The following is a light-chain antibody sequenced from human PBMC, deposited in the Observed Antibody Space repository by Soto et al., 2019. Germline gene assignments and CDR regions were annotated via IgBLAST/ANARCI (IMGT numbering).Light chain of an antibody. Sequence: DIQMTQAPSTLSASVGDRVSITCRASQSISSWLAWYQQKPGKAPKLLIYKASSLESGVPSCFKGSGSRREMTAVFSSLQPDDFAPTYCHQYNSYLSFGQGTRLEIK. CDR2: KAS. CDR3: HQYNSYLS. V-gene: IGKV1-5*03. CDR1: QSISSW. J-gene: IGKJ5*01.